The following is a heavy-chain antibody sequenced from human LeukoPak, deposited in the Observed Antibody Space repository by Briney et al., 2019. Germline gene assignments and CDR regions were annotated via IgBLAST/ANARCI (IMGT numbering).Heavy chain of an antibody. D-gene: IGHD2-2*02. CDR1: GGSISSYY. CDR2: IYYSGST. CDR3: VGYCSTTRCYNPAY. J-gene: IGHJ4*02. V-gene: IGHV4-59*01. Sequence: PSETLSLTCTVSGGSISSYYWSWIRQPPGKGLEWIGYIYYSGSTNYNPSLKSRVTISVDTSKNQLSLKLSSVTAADTAVYYCVGYCSTTRCYNPAYWGQGTLVTVSS.